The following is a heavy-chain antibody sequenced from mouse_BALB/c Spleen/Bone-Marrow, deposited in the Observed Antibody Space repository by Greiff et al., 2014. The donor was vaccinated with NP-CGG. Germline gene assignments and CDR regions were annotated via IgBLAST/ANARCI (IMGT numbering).Heavy chain of an antibody. CDR2: INPSSGGT. J-gene: IGHJ4*01. CDR3: TRRSLLSDYYSMDY. Sequence: VQVVESGAELVKPGASVKLSCKASGYTFTSYYLYWVKQRPGQGLEWIGEINPSSGGTNFNERFKSKASLTVDKSSSTAYMQLNSLTSEDSAVYYCTRRSLLSDYYSMDYWGQGTSVTVSS. CDR1: GYTFTSYY. D-gene: IGHD2-10*01. V-gene: IGHV1S81*02.